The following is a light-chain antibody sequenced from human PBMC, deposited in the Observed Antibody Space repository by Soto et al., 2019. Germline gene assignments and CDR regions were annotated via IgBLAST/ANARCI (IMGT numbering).Light chain of an antibody. CDR1: QSVLYSSNNKNY. CDR3: QQYYSTPYT. Sequence: DIVMTQSPDSLAVSLGERPTINCKSSQSVLYSSNNKNYLAWYQQKQGQHPKLLIYWASTRESGVPDRFSGSGSGTDFTLTISSLQAEDVAVYYCQQYYSTPYTFGQGTKLEIK. J-gene: IGKJ2*01. CDR2: WAS. V-gene: IGKV4-1*01.